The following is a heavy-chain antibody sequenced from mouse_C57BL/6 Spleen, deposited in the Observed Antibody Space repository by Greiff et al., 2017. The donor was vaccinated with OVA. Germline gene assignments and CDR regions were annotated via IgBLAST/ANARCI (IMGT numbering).Heavy chain of an antibody. Sequence: QVQLQQSGPGLVQPSQSLSITCTVSGFSLTSYGVHWVRQSPGKGLEWLGVIWSGGSTDYNAAFISRLSISKDNSKSQVFFKMNSLHADDTAIYYCARENYDYDGFAYWGQGTLVTVSA. CDR1: GFSLTSYG. V-gene: IGHV2-2*01. CDR3: ARENYDYDGFAY. J-gene: IGHJ3*01. CDR2: IWSGGST. D-gene: IGHD2-4*01.